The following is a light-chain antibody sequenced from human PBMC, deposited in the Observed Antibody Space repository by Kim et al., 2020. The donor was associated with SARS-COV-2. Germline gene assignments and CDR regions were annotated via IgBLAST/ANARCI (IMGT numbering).Light chain of an antibody. V-gene: IGKV4-1*01. CDR2: WAS. J-gene: IGKJ1*01. CDR1: QSVLSRSDSKNY. CDR3: HEYYSSPPRT. Sequence: TIKCKSSQSVLSRSDSKNYLALYQHKPGQPPKLLFYWASTRYSGVPDRFSASGSGTDFNLTISSLQAEDVAVYYCHEYYSSPPRTFGQGTKVDIK.